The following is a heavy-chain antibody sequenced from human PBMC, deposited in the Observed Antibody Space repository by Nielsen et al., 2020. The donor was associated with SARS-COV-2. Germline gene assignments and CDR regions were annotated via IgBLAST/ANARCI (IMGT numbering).Heavy chain of an antibody. Sequence: GSLPLSCAVSGGPLSSSNWWRWVRQPPGKGLEWIGEIYHSGSTNYNPSLKSRVTISVDKSKNQFSLKLSSVTAADTAVYYCARDLSSPSVPDYWGQGTLVTVSS. CDR1: GGPLSSSNW. CDR3: ARDLSSPSVPDY. CDR2: IYHSGST. J-gene: IGHJ4*02. D-gene: IGHD2/OR15-2a*01. V-gene: IGHV4-4*02.